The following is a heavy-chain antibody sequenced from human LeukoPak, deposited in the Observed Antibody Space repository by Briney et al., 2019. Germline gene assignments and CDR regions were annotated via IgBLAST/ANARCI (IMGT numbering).Heavy chain of an antibody. Sequence: SETLSLTCTVSGDSISSYYWSRIRQPPGKGLEWIGYIYYSGSTNYNPSLKSRVTKSVDTSKNQFSLKLSSVTAADTAVYYCARRAVAGKRNNWFDPWGQGTLVTVSS. CDR1: GDSISSYY. CDR2: IYYSGST. J-gene: IGHJ5*02. V-gene: IGHV4-59*08. CDR3: ARRAVAGKRNNWFDP. D-gene: IGHD6-19*01.